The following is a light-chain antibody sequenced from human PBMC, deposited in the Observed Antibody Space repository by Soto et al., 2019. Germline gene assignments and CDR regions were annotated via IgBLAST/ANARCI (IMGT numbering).Light chain of an antibody. CDR2: AAS. CDR1: QGISSW. Sequence: DIQMAQVPSSLSALVGDRVTITWRATQGISSWLAWYQQKPGKAPKLLIYAASSLQSGVPSRFSGSGSGTDFTLTINNLQPEDFATYYCQQANGFPRTFGPGTKVDIK. V-gene: IGKV1-12*01. CDR3: QQANGFPRT. J-gene: IGKJ3*01.